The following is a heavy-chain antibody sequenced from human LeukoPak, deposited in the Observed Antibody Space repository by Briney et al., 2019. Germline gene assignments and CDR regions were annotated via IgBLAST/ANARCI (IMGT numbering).Heavy chain of an antibody. CDR1: GFTFSTYW. CDR3: ARYTDYYFDY. D-gene: IGHD2-2*02. V-gene: IGHV3-7*01. CDR2: MKRDGSEI. J-gene: IGHJ4*02. Sequence: GGSLRPSCAASGFTFSTYWMTWVRQAPGKGLEWVANMKRDGSEIYYAGSVKGRLTISRDNAKNSLYLQMNSLRAEDTAVYYCARYTDYYFDYWGQGTLVTVSS.